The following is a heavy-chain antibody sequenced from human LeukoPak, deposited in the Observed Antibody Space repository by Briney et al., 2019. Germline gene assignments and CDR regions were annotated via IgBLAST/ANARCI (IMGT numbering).Heavy chain of an antibody. V-gene: IGHV1-69*04. D-gene: IGHD5-12*01. CDR2: IIPLLGIA. CDR3: ARDDADSAYADGDY. Sequence: SVKVSCKASGGVFSSYTIGWVRQAPGQGLEWMGRIIPLLGIANYAQKFQGRVTIIADKSTSTAYMELSSLRSEDTAVYYCARDDADSAYADGDYWGQGTLVTVSS. J-gene: IGHJ4*02. CDR1: GGVFSSYT.